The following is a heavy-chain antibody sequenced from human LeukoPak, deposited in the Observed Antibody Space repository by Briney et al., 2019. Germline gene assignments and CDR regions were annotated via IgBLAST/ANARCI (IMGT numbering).Heavy chain of an antibody. J-gene: IGHJ4*02. Sequence: GGSLRLSCAASGFTFDDYGMSWVRHAPGKGLEWVSGINWNGGSTVYADSVKGRFTISRDNAKNSLYLQMNSLRAEDTALYYCARVEGWDLLLNLFDYWGQGTLVTVSS. CDR1: GFTFDDYG. CDR2: INWNGGST. CDR3: ARVEGWDLLLNLFDY. D-gene: IGHD1-26*01. V-gene: IGHV3-20*04.